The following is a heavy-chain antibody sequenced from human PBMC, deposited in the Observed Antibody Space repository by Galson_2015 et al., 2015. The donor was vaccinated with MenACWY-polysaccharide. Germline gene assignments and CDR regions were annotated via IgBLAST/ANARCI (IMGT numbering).Heavy chain of an antibody. J-gene: IGHJ4*02. CDR2: YPGDSDT. V-gene: IGHV5-51*01. Sequence: YPGDSDTRYSPSFQGQVTISADKSISTAYLQWSSLKASDTAMYYCARWELLRNYFDYWGQGTLVTVSS. CDR3: ARWELLRNYFDY. D-gene: IGHD1-26*01.